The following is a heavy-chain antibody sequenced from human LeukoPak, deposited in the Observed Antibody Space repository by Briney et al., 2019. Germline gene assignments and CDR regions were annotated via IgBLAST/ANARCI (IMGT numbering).Heavy chain of an antibody. D-gene: IGHD2-2*01. J-gene: IGHJ5*02. Sequence: ASVKVSCKASGYTFTSYGISWVRQAPGQGLGWMGWISAYNGNTNYAQKLQGRVTMTTDTSTSTAYMELRSLRSDDTAVYYCARARYCSSTSCHQYNWFDPWGQGTLVTVSS. CDR3: ARARYCSSTSCHQYNWFDP. V-gene: IGHV1-18*04. CDR1: GYTFTSYG. CDR2: ISAYNGNT.